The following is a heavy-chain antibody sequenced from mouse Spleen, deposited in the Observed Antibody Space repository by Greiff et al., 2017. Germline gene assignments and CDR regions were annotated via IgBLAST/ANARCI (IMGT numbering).Heavy chain of an antibody. Sequence: QVQLQQSGAELARPGASVKMSCKASGYTFTSYTMHWVKQRPGQGLEWIGYINPSSGYTKYNQKFKDKATLTADKSSSTAYMQLSSLTSEDSAVYYCAKGGELLFAYWGQGTLVTVSA. CDR1: GYTFTSYT. V-gene: IGHV1-4*01. D-gene: IGHD1-1*01. J-gene: IGHJ3*01. CDR2: INPSSGYT. CDR3: AKGGELLFAY.